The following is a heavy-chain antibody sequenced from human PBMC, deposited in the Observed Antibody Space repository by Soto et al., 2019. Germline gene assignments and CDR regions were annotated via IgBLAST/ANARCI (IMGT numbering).Heavy chain of an antibody. CDR1: GFTFSSYD. CDR3: AKGDCSGGRCYRGFDY. CDR2: VSASGSIT. V-gene: IGHV3-23*01. J-gene: IGHJ4*02. D-gene: IGHD2-15*01. Sequence: PGGSLRLSCAASGFTFSSYDMNWVRQAPGKGLEWVSGVSASGSITPYADSAKGRFTISRDNAKNTVFLQMTGLRAEDTAVYFCAKGDCSGGRCYRGFDYWGQGTLVTVSS.